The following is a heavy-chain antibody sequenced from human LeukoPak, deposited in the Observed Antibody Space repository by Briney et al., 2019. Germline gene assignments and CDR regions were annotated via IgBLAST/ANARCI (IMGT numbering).Heavy chain of an antibody. D-gene: IGHD6-19*01. CDR1: GFTFSSYA. J-gene: IGHJ6*02. Sequence: GGSLRLSCGASGFTFSSYAMSWVRQAPGKGLEWVSAISGSGGSTYYADSVKGRFTISRDNSKNTLYLQMNSLRAEDTAVYYCAKTSSGWYLYYYYGMDVWGQGTTVTVSS. CDR3: AKTSSGWYLYYYYGMDV. CDR2: ISGSGGST. V-gene: IGHV3-23*01.